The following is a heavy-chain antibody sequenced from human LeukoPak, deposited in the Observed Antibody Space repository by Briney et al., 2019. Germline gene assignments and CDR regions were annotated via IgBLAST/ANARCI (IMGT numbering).Heavy chain of an antibody. J-gene: IGHJ4*02. Sequence: SETLSLTCTVSGGSISSGSYYWSWIRQPAGKGLEWIGRIYTSGGTNYNPSLKSRVTISVDTSKNQFSLKLSSVTAADTAVYYCASGYCTNGVCPNYFDYWGQGTLVTVSS. CDR2: IYTSGGT. CDR3: ASGYCTNGVCPNYFDY. CDR1: GGSISSGSYY. V-gene: IGHV4-61*02. D-gene: IGHD2-8*01.